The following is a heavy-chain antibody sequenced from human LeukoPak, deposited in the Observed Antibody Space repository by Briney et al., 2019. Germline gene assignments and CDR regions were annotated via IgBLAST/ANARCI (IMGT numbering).Heavy chain of an antibody. J-gene: IGHJ4*02. Sequence: SETLSLTCTVSGGSISSDYWSWVRQPPGKGLEWIGHIYNSGRTNYNPSLKSRVTMSVDTSKNHFSLKLSSVTAADTALYYCVRHEEDSSGWYGLGYWGQGTLVTVSS. D-gene: IGHD6-13*01. CDR3: VRHEEDSSGWYGLGY. CDR2: IYNSGRT. CDR1: GGSISSDY. V-gene: IGHV4-59*08.